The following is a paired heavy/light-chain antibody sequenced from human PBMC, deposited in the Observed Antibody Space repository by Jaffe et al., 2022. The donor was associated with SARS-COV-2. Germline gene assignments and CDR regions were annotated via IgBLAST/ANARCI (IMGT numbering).Light chain of an antibody. V-gene: IGKV2-28*01. J-gene: IGKJ1*01. CDR2: LGS. CDR3: MQALHPTWT. CDR1: QSLLHSNGYNY. Sequence: DIVMTQSPLSLPVTPGEPASISCRSSQSLLHSNGYNYLDWYLQKPGQSPQLLIYLGSNRASGVPDRFSGSGSGTDFTLKISRVEAEDVGVYYCMQALHPTWTFGQGTKVEIK.
Heavy chain of an antibody. D-gene: IGHD6-13*01. CDR3: ARAPLHKAHSSSWYQYYYGMDV. CDR1: GYTFTGYY. Sequence: QVQLVQSGAEVKKPGASVKVSCKASGYTFTGYYMHWVRQAPGQGLEWMGRINPNSGGTNYAQKFQGRVTMTRDTSISTAYMELSRLRSDDTAVYYCARAPLHKAHSSSWYQYYYGMDVWGQGTTVTVSS. CDR2: INPNSGGT. V-gene: IGHV1-2*06. J-gene: IGHJ6*02.